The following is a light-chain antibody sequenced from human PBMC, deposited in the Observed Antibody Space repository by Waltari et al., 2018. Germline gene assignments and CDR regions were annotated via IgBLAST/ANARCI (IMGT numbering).Light chain of an antibody. Sequence: QSVLTQPPSASGTPGQRVTISCSGSSSDIGSNTVNWYQQLPGTAPKLLIYSNDQRPSGVPDRISGCKSGTEASQDIRGLQSEDEADYFCASWDESLDGVVFGGGTKLTGL. CDR3: ASWDESLDGVV. CDR2: SND. V-gene: IGLV1-44*01. J-gene: IGLJ2*01. CDR1: SSDIGSNT.